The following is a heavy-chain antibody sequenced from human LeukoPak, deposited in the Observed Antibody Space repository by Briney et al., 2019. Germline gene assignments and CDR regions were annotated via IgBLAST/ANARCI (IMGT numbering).Heavy chain of an antibody. CDR2: ISSSSSYI. J-gene: IGHJ4*02. V-gene: IGHV3-21*04. Sequence: GWSLRLSCAASGFTFSSYSMNWVRQAPGKGLEWVSSISSSSSYIYYADSVKGRFTISRDNAKNSLYLQMNSLRAEDAAVYYCAKSTSSWERVDYWGQGTLVTVSS. D-gene: IGHD6-13*01. CDR1: GFTFSSYS. CDR3: AKSTSSWERVDY.